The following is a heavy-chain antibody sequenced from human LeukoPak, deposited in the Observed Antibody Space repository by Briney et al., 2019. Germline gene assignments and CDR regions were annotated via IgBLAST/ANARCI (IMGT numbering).Heavy chain of an antibody. V-gene: IGHV3-23*01. J-gene: IGHJ4*02. CDR2: ISGSGDST. D-gene: IGHD3-10*01. CDR3: AKDRGIISDY. Sequence: GGSLRLSCVVSGFTFSSYSMSWVRQAPGKGLEWVSAISGSGDSTYYADSVKGRFTNSRDNSKNTLYLQMNSLRVEDTAVYYCAKDRGIISDYWGQGTLVTVSS. CDR1: GFTFSSYS.